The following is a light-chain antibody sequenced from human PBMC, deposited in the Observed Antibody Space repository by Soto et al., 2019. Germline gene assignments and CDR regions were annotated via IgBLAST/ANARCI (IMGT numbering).Light chain of an antibody. CDR2: DTS. CDR3: LLSYRGVGV. V-gene: IGLV7-46*01. Sequence: QAVVTQEASLTVFPGGTVTLTCGSSTGAVTSGHYPYWFQQKSGQAPRTLIHDTSNKHSWTPARFSGSLLGGKAALTLSGAQPEDEAEYYCLLSYRGVGVFGNGTKLTVL. CDR1: TGAVTSGHY. J-gene: IGLJ1*01.